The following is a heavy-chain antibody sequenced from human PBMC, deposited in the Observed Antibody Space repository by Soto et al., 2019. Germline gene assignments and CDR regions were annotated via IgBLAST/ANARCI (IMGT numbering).Heavy chain of an antibody. CDR1: GFTFNRYG. Sequence: QVQLVESGGGVVQPGRSLRLSCAASGFTFNRYGMHWVRQAPGKGLEWVAVIWYDGSSEYYADSVKGRFTISRDNSKNTLFLQMNSLRAEDTAVYYCARGVVYFDYWGQGTLVTVSS. CDR2: IWYDGSSE. V-gene: IGHV3-33*01. J-gene: IGHJ4*02. CDR3: ARGVVYFDY.